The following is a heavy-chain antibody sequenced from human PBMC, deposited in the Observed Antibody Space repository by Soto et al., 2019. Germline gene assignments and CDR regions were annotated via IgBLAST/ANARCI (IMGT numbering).Heavy chain of an antibody. CDR1: GYSFTSYW. CDR3: ARGGSSWKRAYYGMDV. V-gene: IGHV5-51*01. Sequence: PGESLQISCKGSGYSFTSYWIGWVRQMPGKGLEWMGIIYPGDSDTRYSPSFQGQVTISADKSISTAYLQWSSLKASDTAMYYCARGGSSWKRAYYGMDVWGQGTTVTVSS. CDR2: IYPGDSDT. D-gene: IGHD6-13*01. J-gene: IGHJ6*02.